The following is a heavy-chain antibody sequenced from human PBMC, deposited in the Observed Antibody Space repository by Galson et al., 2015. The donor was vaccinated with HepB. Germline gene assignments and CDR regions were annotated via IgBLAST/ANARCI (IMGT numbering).Heavy chain of an antibody. J-gene: IGHJ6*02. CDR3: ARNPTELRWLGELLSYYGMDV. CDR2: ISYDGSNK. V-gene: IGHV3-30-3*01. D-gene: IGHD3-10*01. CDR1: GFTFSSYA. Sequence: SLRLSCAASGFTFSSYAMHWVRQAPGKGLEWVAVISYDGSNKYYADSVKGRFTISRDNSKNTLYLQMNSLRAEDTAVYYCARNPTELRWLGELLSYYGMDVWGQGTTVSVSS.